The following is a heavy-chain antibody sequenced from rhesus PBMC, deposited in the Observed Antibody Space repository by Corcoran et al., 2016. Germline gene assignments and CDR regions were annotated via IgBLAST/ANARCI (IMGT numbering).Heavy chain of an antibody. D-gene: IGHD2-15*01. CDR1: GASISTYC. Sequence: QVQLQESGPGLVKPAETLSLTCTGSGASISTYCLSWLRPPPGTGLGCIGEINGNSVSTNYHPSLNSRVTISRDTSKNQFSLKLSSVTAADTAVYYCAIIVGYCSGTYCPNFDYWGQGVLVTVSS. CDR2: INGNSVST. CDR3: AIIVGYCSGTYCPNFDY. V-gene: IGHV4-80*01. J-gene: IGHJ4*01.